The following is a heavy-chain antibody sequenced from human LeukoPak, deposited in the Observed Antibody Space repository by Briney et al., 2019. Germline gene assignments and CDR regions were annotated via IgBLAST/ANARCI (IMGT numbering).Heavy chain of an antibody. CDR1: GGSFSGYY. V-gene: IGHV4-34*01. CDR2: INHSGST. CDR3: ARRNILTGYPYPSYYYYMDV. D-gene: IGHD3-9*01. J-gene: IGHJ6*03. Sequence: SETLSLTCAVYGGSFSGYYWSWIRQPPGKGLEWFGEINHSGSTNYNPSLKSRVTISVDTSNNQFSLKLSSVTAADTAVYYCARRNILTGYPYPSYYYYMDVWGKGTTVTISS.